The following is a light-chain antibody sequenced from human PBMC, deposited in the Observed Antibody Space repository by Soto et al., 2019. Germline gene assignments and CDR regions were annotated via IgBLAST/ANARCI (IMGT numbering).Light chain of an antibody. CDR2: ANN. Sequence: QSALTQPPSVSGAPGQRVTISCTGSSSNIGAGYDVHWYQQLPGTAPKLLIYANNIRPSGVPGRFSGSKSGTSASLAITGLQAEDEADYYCQSYDSSLSGYVFGTATKVTVL. J-gene: IGLJ1*01. CDR1: SSNIGAGYD. V-gene: IGLV1-40*01. CDR3: QSYDSSLSGYV.